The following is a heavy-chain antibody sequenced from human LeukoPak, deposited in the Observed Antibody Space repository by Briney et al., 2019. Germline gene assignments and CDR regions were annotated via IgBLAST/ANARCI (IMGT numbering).Heavy chain of an antibody. D-gene: IGHD6-19*01. CDR2: VYFTAIT. V-gene: IGHV4-39*01. CDR3: ARQKVASMSGGNWFGP. CDR1: GGSINNSTYY. J-gene: IGHJ5*02. Sequence: SETLSLTCSVSGGSINNSTYYWGWIRQPPGKGLEWIGSVYFTAITYYNSSLKSRLTISLDTSKNHFALRLSSLTAADTAVYYCARQKVASMSGGNWFGPWGQGILVTVSS.